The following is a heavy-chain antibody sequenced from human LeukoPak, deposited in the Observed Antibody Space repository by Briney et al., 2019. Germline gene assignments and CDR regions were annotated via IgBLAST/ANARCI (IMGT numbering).Heavy chain of an antibody. CDR1: GGSFSGYY. J-gene: IGHJ6*03. V-gene: IGHV4-34*01. D-gene: IGHD5-24*01. CDR3: ARSRLQLIYYYYYMDV. CDR2: INHSGST. Sequence: SETLSLTCAVYGGSFSGYYWSWIRQPPGKGLEWIGEINHSGSTNYNPSLKSRVTISVDTSKNQFSLKLGSVTAADTAVYYCARSRLQLIYYYYYMDVWGKGTTVTVSS.